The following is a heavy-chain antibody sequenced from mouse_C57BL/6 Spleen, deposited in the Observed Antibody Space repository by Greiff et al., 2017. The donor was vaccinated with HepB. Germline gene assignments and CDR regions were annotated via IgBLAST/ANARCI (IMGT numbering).Heavy chain of an antibody. CDR2: INPNNGGT. CDR1: GYTFTDYN. D-gene: IGHD1-1*01. Sequence: EVQLQQSGPELVKPGASVKIPCKVSGYTFTDYNMDWVKQSHGKSLEWIGDINPNNGGTIYNQKFKGKATLTVYKSSSPAYMELRSLTSEDTAVYYCAFSYYDGSSYGAMDYWGQGTSVTVSS. V-gene: IGHV1-18*01. J-gene: IGHJ4*01. CDR3: AFSYYDGSSYGAMDY.